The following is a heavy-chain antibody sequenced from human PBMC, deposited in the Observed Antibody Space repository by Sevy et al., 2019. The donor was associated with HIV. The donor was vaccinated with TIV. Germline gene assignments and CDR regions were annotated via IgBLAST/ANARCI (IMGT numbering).Heavy chain of an antibody. Sequence: SETLSLTCTVSDGSISSYYWSWIRQPAGKGLEWIGRIYTSGSTNYNPSLKSRVTMSVDTSKNQFSLKLSSVTAADTAVYYCARALYDYGDGYYFDYWGQGTLVTVSS. CDR2: IYTSGST. CDR1: DGSISSYY. V-gene: IGHV4-4*07. CDR3: ARALYDYGDGYYFDY. D-gene: IGHD4-17*01. J-gene: IGHJ4*02.